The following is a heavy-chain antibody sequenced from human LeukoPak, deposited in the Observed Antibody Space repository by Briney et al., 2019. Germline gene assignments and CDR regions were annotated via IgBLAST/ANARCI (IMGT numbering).Heavy chain of an antibody. CDR3: ARPLGDSSGWYELVDY. V-gene: IGHV3-48*04. CDR1: GFTFSSYS. CDR2: ISSSSSTI. D-gene: IGHD6-19*01. Sequence: GGSLRLSCAASGFTFSSYSMNWVRQAPGKGLEWVSYISSSSSTIYYADSVKGRFTISRDNAKNSLYLQMNSLRAEDTAVYYCARPLGDSSGWYELVDYWGQGTLVTVSS. J-gene: IGHJ4*02.